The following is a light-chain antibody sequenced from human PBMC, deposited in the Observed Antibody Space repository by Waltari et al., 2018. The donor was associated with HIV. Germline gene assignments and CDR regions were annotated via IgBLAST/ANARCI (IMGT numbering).Light chain of an antibody. CDR1: QSVLYSSNNKTY. CDR2: WAS. V-gene: IGKV4-1*01. Sequence: DIVMTQSPDSLTVSLGERAAINCKSSQSVLYSSNNKTYLAWYQQKPGQPPKLLIYWASIRESGVPDRFSGSGSGTDFTLTISSLQAEDVAVYYCQQYYTSPLTFGGGTKVEIK. CDR3: QQYYTSPLT. J-gene: IGKJ4*01.